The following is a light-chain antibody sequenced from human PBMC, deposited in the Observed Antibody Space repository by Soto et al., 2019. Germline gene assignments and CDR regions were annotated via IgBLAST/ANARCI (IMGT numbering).Light chain of an antibody. CDR2: DVS. CDR1: SSDIGGYNY. CDR3: SSYTRGITLVV. J-gene: IGLJ2*01. V-gene: IGLV2-14*01. Sequence: QSALTQPASVSGSPGQSITISCTGTSSDIGGYNYVSWYQHHPGKVPKLMIYDVSNRPSGISNRFSGSKSGNTASLTISGLQAEDEADYYCSSYTRGITLVVFGGGTKLTVL.